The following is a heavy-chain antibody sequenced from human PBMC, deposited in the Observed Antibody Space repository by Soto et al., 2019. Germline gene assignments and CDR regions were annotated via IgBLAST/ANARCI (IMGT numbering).Heavy chain of an antibody. CDR1: GYTFTSYY. D-gene: IGHD2-15*01. CDR2: INPSGGST. V-gene: IGHV1-46*01. J-gene: IGHJ4*02. CDR3: ATQIKALVAATPWFYFDY. Sequence: WASVKVSCKASGYTFTSYYMHWVRQAPGQGLEWMGIINPSGGSTSYAQKFQGRVTMTRDTSTSTVYMELSSLRSEDTAVYYCATQIKALVAATPWFYFDYWGQGTLVTVSS.